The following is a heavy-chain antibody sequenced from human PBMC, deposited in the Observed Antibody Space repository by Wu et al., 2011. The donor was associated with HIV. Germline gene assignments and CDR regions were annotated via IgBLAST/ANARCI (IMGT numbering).Heavy chain of an antibody. Sequence: QVQLVQSGAEVKKPGSSVKVSCKASGGTFSTYAISWVRQAPGQGPEWMGRVIPILGTTNYAQKFQGRVTITADESTSTAYMELSSLRSDDTAVYYCARGSSSLAGLLLTTMDVWGKGTTGHRLL. CDR3: ARGSSSLAGLLLTTMDV. V-gene: IGHV1-69*11. CDR1: GGTFSTYA. D-gene: IGHD1-26*01. CDR2: VIPILGTT. J-gene: IGHJ6*03.